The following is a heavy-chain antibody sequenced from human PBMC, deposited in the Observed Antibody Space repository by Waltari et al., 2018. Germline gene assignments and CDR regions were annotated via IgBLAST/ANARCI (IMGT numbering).Heavy chain of an antibody. J-gene: IGHJ4*02. CDR1: GYTLTELS. Sequence: QVQLVQSGAEVKKPGASVKVACKVSGYTLTELSMHWVRKAPGKGLEWMGGFDPEDGETIYAQKFQGRVTMTEATSTDTAYMELSSLRSEDTAVYYCATRGLLWFGESSYWGQGTLVTVSS. V-gene: IGHV1-24*01. CDR2: FDPEDGET. CDR3: ATRGLLWFGESSY. D-gene: IGHD3-10*01.